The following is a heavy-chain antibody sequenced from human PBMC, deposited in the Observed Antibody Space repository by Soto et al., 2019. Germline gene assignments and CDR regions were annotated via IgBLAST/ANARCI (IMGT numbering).Heavy chain of an antibody. CDR1: GFTSSDHY. CDR2: TRNKANSYTT. Sequence: EVQLVESGGGLVQPGGSLRLSCAASGFTSSDHYMDWVRQAPGKGLEWVGRTRNKANSYTTEYAASVKGRFTISRDDSKNSLYLQMNSLKTEDTAVYYCARGKYSSRREQESGFDYWGQGTLVTVSS. J-gene: IGHJ4*02. D-gene: IGHD6-19*01. CDR3: ARGKYSSRREQESGFDY. V-gene: IGHV3-72*01.